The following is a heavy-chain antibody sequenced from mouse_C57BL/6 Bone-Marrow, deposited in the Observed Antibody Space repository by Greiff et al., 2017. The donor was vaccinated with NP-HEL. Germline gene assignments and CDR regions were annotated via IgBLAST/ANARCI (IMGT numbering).Heavy chain of an antibody. CDR1: GYTFTSYW. Sequence: VQLQQSGAELVKPGASVKLSCKASGYTFTSYWMHWVKQRPGQGLEWIGMIHPNSGSTNYNAKFKSKATMTVDKSSSTAYMQLSSLTSEDSAVYYCARYYYGSRAMDYWGQGTSVTVSS. J-gene: IGHJ4*01. D-gene: IGHD1-1*01. CDR2: IHPNSGST. V-gene: IGHV1-64*01. CDR3: ARYYYGSRAMDY.